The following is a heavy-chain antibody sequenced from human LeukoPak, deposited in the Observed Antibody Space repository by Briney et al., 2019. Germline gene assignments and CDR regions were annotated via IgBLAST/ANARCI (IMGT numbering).Heavy chain of an antibody. J-gene: IGHJ2*01. CDR2: IYHSGRT. CDR3: ARGVTMIVVVIHDWYFDL. Sequence: PSQTLSLTCAVSGVSIASGAYSWGWIRQPPGKGLEWIGYIYHSGRTYYNPSLKSRVTISVDTSKNQFSLKLSSLTAADTAVYYCARGVTMIVVVIHDWYFDLWGRGTLVTVSS. V-gene: IGHV4-30-2*01. D-gene: IGHD3-22*01. CDR1: GVSIASGAYS.